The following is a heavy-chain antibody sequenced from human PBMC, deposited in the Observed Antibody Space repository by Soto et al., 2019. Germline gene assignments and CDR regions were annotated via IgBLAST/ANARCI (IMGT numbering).Heavy chain of an antibody. CDR2: IDPSDSYT. V-gene: IGHV5-10-1*01. J-gene: IGHJ6*02. Sequence: GESLKISCQGSGYSFTSYWISWVRQMPGKGLEWMGRIDPSDSYTNYSPSFQGHVTISADKSISTAYLQWSSLKASDTAMYYCARRAYCSGGSCGQDYGMDVWGQGTTVTVSS. CDR3: ARRAYCSGGSCGQDYGMDV. D-gene: IGHD2-15*01. CDR1: GYSFTSYW.